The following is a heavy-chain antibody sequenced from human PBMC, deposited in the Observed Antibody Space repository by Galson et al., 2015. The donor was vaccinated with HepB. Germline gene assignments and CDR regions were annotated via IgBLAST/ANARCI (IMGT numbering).Heavy chain of an antibody. CDR3: AASGFLANWFDP. D-gene: IGHD3-10*01. CDR1: GYTLTELS. Sequence: SVKVSCKVSGYTLTELSMHWVRQAPGKGLEWMGGFDPEDGETIYAQKFQGRVTMTEDTSTDTAYMELSSLRSEDTAVYYCAASGFLANWFDPWGQGTLVTVS. J-gene: IGHJ5*02. CDR2: FDPEDGET. V-gene: IGHV1-24*01.